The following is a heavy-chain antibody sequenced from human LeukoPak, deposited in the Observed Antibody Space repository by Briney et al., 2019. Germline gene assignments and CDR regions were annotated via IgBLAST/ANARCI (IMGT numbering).Heavy chain of an antibody. CDR2: IRNDGTNK. D-gene: IGHD2-2*01. CDR1: AFTFSSYG. J-gene: IGHJ6*03. Sequence: GGSLRLSCAASAFTFSSYGMHWVRQAPGKGLEWVAFIRNDGTNKYFAESVKGRFTISRDNSKNTLYLQMNSLRDEDTAVYYCAKDVSGRFRYQEEYYYYHYMDVWGKGTTVTVSS. V-gene: IGHV3-30*02. CDR3: AKDVSGRFRYQEEYYYYHYMDV.